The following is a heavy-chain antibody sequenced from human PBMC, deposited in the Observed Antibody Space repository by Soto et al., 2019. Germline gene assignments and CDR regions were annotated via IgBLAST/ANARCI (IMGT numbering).Heavy chain of an antibody. CDR2: VNHSGST. CDR1: SGSFSGYY. V-gene: IGHV4-34*01. D-gene: IGHD3-16*02. J-gene: IGHJ5*02. CDR3: ARGTRFYDYIWGSYRRGWFDP. Sequence: QVQLQQWGAGLLKPSETLSLTCAVYSGSFSGYYWSWIRQPPGKGLEWIGEVNHSGSTNYNPSLKSRVTISVDTSKNQFSLKLSSVTAADTAVYYCARGTRFYDYIWGSYRRGWFDPWGQGTLVTVSS.